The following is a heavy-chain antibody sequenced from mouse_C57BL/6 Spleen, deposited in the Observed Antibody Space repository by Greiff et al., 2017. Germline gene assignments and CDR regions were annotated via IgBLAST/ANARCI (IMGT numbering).Heavy chain of an antibody. J-gene: IGHJ2*02. D-gene: IGHD2-4*01. Sequence: QVQLQQSGAELAKPGASVKLSCKASGYTFTSYWMHWVKQRPGQGLEWIGYINTSSGYTKYKQKFKDKATLTADKSYSTAYMQLSSLTYEDSAVYYCAKYDYGDYWGQGTSLTVSS. CDR2: INTSSGYT. CDR3: AKYDYGDY. CDR1: GYTFTSYW. V-gene: IGHV1-7*01.